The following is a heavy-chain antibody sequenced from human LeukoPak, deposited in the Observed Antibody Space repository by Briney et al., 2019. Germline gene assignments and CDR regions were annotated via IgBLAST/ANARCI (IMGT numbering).Heavy chain of an antibody. V-gene: IGHV1-69*13. CDR2: IIPIFGTA. D-gene: IGHD5-12*01. CDR3: ARVEWYSGYDSGYYYYYMDV. Sequence: ASVKVSCKASGGTFSSYAISWVRQAPGQGLEWMGGIIPIFGTANYAQKFQGRVTITADESTSTAYMELSSLRSEDTAVYYCARVEWYSGYDSGYYYYYMDVWGKGTTVTVSS. CDR1: GGTFSSYA. J-gene: IGHJ6*03.